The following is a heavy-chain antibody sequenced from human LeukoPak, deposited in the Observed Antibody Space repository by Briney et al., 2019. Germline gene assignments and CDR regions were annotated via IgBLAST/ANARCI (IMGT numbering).Heavy chain of an antibody. Sequence: PGRSLRLSCAASGFTFSIYGMHWVRQAPGKGLEWVAVISYDGSNKYYADSVKGRFTISRDHSKNTLYLQMNSLRAEDTAVYYCARDLVGVTNTEPMAYWGQGTLVTVSS. CDR1: GFTFSIYG. CDR3: ARDLVGVTNTEPMAY. CDR2: ISYDGSNK. V-gene: IGHV3-30*03. J-gene: IGHJ4*02. D-gene: IGHD1-26*01.